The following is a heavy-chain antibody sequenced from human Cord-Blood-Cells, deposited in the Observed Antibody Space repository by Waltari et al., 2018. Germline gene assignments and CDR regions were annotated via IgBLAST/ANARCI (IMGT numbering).Heavy chain of an antibody. CDR3: ARDRDWNFDY. J-gene: IGHJ4*02. D-gene: IGHD1-1*01. Sequence: QVQLQESGPGLVKPSETLSLTCTVSGGSISSYYWSWIRQPPGKGRGWIGYIYYSGSTNYNPSLKSRVTISVDTSKNQFSLKLSSVTAADTAVYYCARDRDWNFDYWGQGTLVTVSS. CDR1: GGSISSYY. CDR2: IYYSGST. V-gene: IGHV4-59*01.